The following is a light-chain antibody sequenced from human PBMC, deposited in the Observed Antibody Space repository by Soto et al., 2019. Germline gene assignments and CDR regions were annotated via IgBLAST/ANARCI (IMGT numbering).Light chain of an antibody. CDR2: GAS. CDR1: QSITSSF. CDR3: LHHGSSLWT. Sequence: EIVLTQSPGTLSLSPGERASLSCGASQSITSSFLAWYQQKPGQAPRLLIYGASSRATGIPDRFSGTGSETDFTLTINRLEPEDFAMYYCLHHGSSLWTFGQGTKVDIK. J-gene: IGKJ1*01. V-gene: IGKV3-20*01.